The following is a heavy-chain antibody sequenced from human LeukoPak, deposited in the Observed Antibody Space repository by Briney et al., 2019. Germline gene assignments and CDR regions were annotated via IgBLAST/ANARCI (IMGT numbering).Heavy chain of an antibody. Sequence: LAGGSLRLSCAASGFTFSGHWMSWVRQGPGKGLEWVANINQGGSDKYYVDSVKGRFTISRDNANNLLYLQMNSLRGEDTAVYYCTRDRSRAEDDWGQGTLVTVSS. J-gene: IGHJ4*02. CDR2: INQGGSDK. D-gene: IGHD1-14*01. CDR3: TRDRSRAEDD. CDR1: GFTFSGHW. V-gene: IGHV3-7*01.